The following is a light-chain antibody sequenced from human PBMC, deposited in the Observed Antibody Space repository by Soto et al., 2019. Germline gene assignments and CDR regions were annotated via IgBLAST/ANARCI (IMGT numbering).Light chain of an antibody. V-gene: IGLV3-1*01. CDR3: QAWDSSTAV. Sequence: SYVLTQPPSVAVSPGQTASINCSGDKLGDKYACWYQQKPGQSPVLVIYQDSKRPSGIPERFSGSNSGNTATLTISGTQAMDEADYYCQAWDSSTAVFGGGTQLTVL. CDR2: QDS. J-gene: IGLJ2*01. CDR1: KLGDKY.